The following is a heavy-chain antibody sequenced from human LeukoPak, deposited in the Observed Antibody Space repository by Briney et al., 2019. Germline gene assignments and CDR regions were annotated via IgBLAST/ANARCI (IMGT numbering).Heavy chain of an antibody. CDR3: ASGMEPIDSGSYLFDN. J-gene: IGHJ5*02. CDR2: INPNSGGT. V-gene: IGHV1-2*06. CDR1: GYTFTGYY. Sequence: ASVKVSCKASGYTFTGYYIHWVRQASEQGLEWMGRINPNSGGTNYAQKFQGRVNMSRDTSSNRGYMELRRQRCGDRAVYYWASGMEPIDSGSYLFDNGSQGTLVTVSA. D-gene: IGHD1-26*01.